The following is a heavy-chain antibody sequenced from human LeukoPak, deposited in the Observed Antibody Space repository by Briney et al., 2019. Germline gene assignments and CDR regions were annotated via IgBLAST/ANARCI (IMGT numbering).Heavy chain of an antibody. D-gene: IGHD6-13*01. CDR2: ISYDGSNK. CDR1: GFTFSSYA. J-gene: IGHJ4*02. Sequence: GGSLRLSCAASGFTFSSYAMHWVRQAPGKGLEWVAVISYDGSNKYYADSVKGRFTISRDNSKNTLYLQMNSLRAEDTAVYYCAKDRASGIAAAGTDYWGQGTLVTVSS. V-gene: IGHV3-30-3*01. CDR3: AKDRASGIAAAGTDY.